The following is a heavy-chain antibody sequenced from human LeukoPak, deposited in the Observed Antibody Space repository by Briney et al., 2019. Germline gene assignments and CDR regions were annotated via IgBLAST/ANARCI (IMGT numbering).Heavy chain of an antibody. CDR1: GGYISSYY. CDR2: IYYSGSS. D-gene: IGHD5-12*01. V-gene: IGHV4-59*01. J-gene: IGHJ4*02. CDR3: ARXNRYDLYFDY. Sequence: SXTLSXTCTVSGGYISSYYWSWIRQPPGKGLEWIGYIYYSGSSNYNPSLKSRVTISVDTSKNQISLKLSSVTAADTAVYYCARXNRYDLYFDYWGQGTLVTVSS.